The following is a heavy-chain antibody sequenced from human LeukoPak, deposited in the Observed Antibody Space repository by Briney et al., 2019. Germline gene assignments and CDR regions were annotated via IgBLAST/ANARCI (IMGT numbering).Heavy chain of an antibody. CDR1: GGSISSYY. V-gene: IGHV4-4*07. J-gene: IGHJ4*02. D-gene: IGHD2-21*02. Sequence: SETLSLTCTVSGGSISSYYWSWIRQPAGKGLEWIGRIYTSGSTNYNPSLKSRATMSVDTSKNQFSLKLSSVTAADTAVYYCARDQYCGGDCYSVFDYWGQGTLVTVSS. CDR2: IYTSGST. CDR3: ARDQYCGGDCYSVFDY.